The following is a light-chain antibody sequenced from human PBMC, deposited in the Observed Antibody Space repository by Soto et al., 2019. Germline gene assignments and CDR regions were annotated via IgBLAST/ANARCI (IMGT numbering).Light chain of an antibody. Sequence: IQMTQSPSSLSASVGDEVTITCRASHTIMTYLNWYQLKPGKPPRLLIYDASSLESGVPSRFSGSGSGTDFTLTISSLQPEDFATYYCQQFNNYPITFGQGTRLEIK. CDR1: HTIMTY. V-gene: IGKV1D-13*01. CDR3: QQFNNYPIT. J-gene: IGKJ5*01. CDR2: DAS.